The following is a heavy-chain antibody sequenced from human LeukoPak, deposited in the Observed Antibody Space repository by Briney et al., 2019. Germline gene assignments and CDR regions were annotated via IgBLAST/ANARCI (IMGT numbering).Heavy chain of an antibody. J-gene: IGHJ3*02. V-gene: IGHV4-59*01. CDR3: ARHGGYSTTWDDAFAI. Sequence: SETLSLTCTVSGGSISTYYRSWIRQPPGKGLEWIGYISYSGNTNYNPSLNSRVTISVDRPKNQFSLKLSSVTAADTAVYYCARHGGYSTTWDDAFAIWGQGTMVIVSS. CDR1: GGSISTYY. D-gene: IGHD2-8*01. CDR2: ISYSGNT.